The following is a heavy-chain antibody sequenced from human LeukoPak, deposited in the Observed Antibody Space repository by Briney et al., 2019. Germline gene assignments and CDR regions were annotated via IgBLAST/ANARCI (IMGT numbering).Heavy chain of an antibody. CDR1: GFTFSSYS. CDR2: ISSSSTI. Sequence: PGGSLRLSCAASGFTFSSYSMNWVRQAPGKGLEWVSYISSSSTIYYADSVKGRFTISRDNSKNTLYLQMNSLRAEDTAVYYCAKVREYYYYGMDVWGQGTTVTVSS. V-gene: IGHV3-48*01. CDR3: AKVREYYYYGMDV. J-gene: IGHJ6*02.